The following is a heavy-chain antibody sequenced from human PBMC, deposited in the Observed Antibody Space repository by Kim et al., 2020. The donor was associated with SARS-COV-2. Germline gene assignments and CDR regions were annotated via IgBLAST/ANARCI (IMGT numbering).Heavy chain of an antibody. V-gene: IGHV3-30*18. CDR3: AKDLKMGHGSGWYYWYYGMYD. Sequence: GGSLRLSCAASGITFSSYGMHWVRQAPGKGLEWVAVISYDGSNKNYADSVKGRFTISRDNSKNTLYLQMHSLRDEDTAVYYCAKDLKMGHGSGWYYWYYGMYDWGRGPTVTVSS. CDR1: GITFSSYG. J-gene: IGHJ6*02. CDR2: ISYDGSNK. D-gene: IGHD6-19*01.